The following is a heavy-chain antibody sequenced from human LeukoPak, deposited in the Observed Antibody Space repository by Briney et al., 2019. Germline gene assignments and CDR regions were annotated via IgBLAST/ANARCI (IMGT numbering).Heavy chain of an antibody. CDR1: GFSFSSYA. J-gene: IGHJ4*02. D-gene: IGHD1-1*01. Sequence: GGSLRLSCAASGFSFSSYAMSWVRQAPGKGLEWVSAIGGSDDSTSYADSVKGRFTISRDNSKNTLYLQMSHLRVEDTALYYCAKAAAERCASIKCYPFDSWGQGTLVAVSS. V-gene: IGHV3-23*01. CDR3: AKAAAERCASIKCYPFDS. CDR2: IGGSDDST.